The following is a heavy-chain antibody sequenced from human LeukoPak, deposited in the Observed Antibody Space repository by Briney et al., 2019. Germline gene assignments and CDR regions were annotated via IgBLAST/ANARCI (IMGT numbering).Heavy chain of an antibody. CDR3: ARVTMVAAASYNWFVP. D-gene: IGHD2-15*01. Sequence: RRSRTLACALDTSSFSNFYTHWVRQAPGKGLEWVAVILSDGSNKYYADSVRGRFTISRDNSKNTLYLQMNSLRAEDTAVYYCARVTMVAAASYNWFVPWGQGTLVTVSS. J-gene: IGHJ5*02. V-gene: IGHV3-33*01. CDR2: ILSDGSNK. CDR1: TSSFSNFY.